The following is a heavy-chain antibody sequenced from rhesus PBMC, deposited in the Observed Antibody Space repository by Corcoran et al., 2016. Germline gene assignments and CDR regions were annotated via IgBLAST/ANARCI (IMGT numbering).Heavy chain of an antibody. CDR1: GFSISPSGTV. Sequence: QVTLKASGPALVKPTQTLTLTCTFSGFSISPSGTVVVWIRQPPGKALEWLASLYWNDSKSYSTPLKSRLTIANDTSKTQVVLTITHMDPAATATSYCARVRMWAYSGSWSYFDFWGQGVLVTVSS. CDR2: LYWNDSK. J-gene: IGHJ4*01. D-gene: IGHD6-25*01. V-gene: IGHV2-95*01. CDR3: ARVRMWAYSGSWSYFDF.